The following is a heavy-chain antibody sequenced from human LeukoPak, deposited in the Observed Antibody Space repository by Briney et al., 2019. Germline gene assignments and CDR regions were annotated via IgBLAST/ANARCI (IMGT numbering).Heavy chain of an antibody. CDR3: AELGITMIGGV. CDR2: ISSSGSTI. Sequence: PGRSLRLSCAASGFTFDDYGMHWVRQAPGKGLEWVSYISSSGSTIYYADSVKSRFTISRDNAKNSLYLQMNSLRAEDTAVYYCAELGITMIGGVWGKGTTVTISS. J-gene: IGHJ6*04. V-gene: IGHV3-48*03. CDR1: GFTFDDYG. D-gene: IGHD3-10*02.